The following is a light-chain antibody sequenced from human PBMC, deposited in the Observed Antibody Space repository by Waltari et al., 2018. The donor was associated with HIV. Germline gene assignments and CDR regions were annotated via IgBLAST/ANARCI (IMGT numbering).Light chain of an antibody. V-gene: IGLV3-19*01. J-gene: IGLJ1*01. Sequence: SSELTQDPVVSVALGQPIKITCQGDSLRSFFANWYQVRPGPAPVLVFYGANRRPSGIPDRFSASNSRNTSSLSISDSQAVDEADYYCHSRDSNSDHYVFGGGTRVIV. CDR3: HSRDSNSDHYV. CDR1: SLRSFF. CDR2: GAN.